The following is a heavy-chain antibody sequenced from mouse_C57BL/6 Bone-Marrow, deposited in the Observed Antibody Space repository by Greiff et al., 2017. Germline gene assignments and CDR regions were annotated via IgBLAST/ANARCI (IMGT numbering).Heavy chain of an antibody. CDR1: GYTFTDYY. J-gene: IGHJ1*03. D-gene: IGHD3-3*01. CDR3: ARKGLDCWYFDV. V-gene: IGHV1-19*01. CDR2: INPYNGGT. Sequence: VQLQQSGPVLVKPGASVKMSCKASGYTFTDYYMNWVKQSHGKSLEWIGVINPYNGGTSYNQKLKGKATLTVDKSSSTAYMELNSLTSEDSAVYYCARKGLDCWYFDVWGTGTTVTVSS.